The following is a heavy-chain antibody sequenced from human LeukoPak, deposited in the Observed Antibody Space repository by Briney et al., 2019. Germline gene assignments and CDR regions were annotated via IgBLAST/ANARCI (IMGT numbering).Heavy chain of an antibody. Sequence: GGSLRLSCATSGFTFDTHAMNWVRQVPGRGLEWVSFISGNGGSTYYANSVKGRFTISRDDSSNTLYLQMNSLRADDTAIYYCAKARERTLYGADTLLYYAMDVWGQGTTVSVSS. D-gene: IGHD2-8*01. V-gene: IGHV3-23*01. CDR1: GFTFDTHA. CDR2: ISGNGGST. CDR3: AKARERTLYGADTLLYYAMDV. J-gene: IGHJ6*02.